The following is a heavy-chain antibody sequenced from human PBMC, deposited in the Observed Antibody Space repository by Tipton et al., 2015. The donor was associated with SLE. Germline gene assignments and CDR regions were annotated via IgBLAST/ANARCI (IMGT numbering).Heavy chain of an antibody. CDR3: ARATDWNLSPDV. J-gene: IGHJ6*04. D-gene: IGHD1-7*01. V-gene: IGHV4-61*02. Sequence: TLSLTCSLSGASISSGSYFWTWIRHPAGKSLEWIGRVFVSGDTNYNPSVKSRVTISVDTSQNPFSLRLSSVTAADAAVYYCARATDWNLSPDVWGKGTTVTVSS. CDR1: GASISSGSYF. CDR2: VFVSGDT.